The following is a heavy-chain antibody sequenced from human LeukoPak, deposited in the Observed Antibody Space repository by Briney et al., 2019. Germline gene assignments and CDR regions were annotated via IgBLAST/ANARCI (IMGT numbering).Heavy chain of an antibody. J-gene: IGHJ4*02. CDR3: ARGSSIAARRASYFDY. CDR2: INSDGSST. D-gene: IGHD6-6*01. CDR1: GFTFSSYW. Sequence: GWSLRLSCAASGFTFSSYWMHWVRQAPGKGLVWVSRINSDGSSTSYADSVKGRFTISIDNAKNTLYVQMNSLRAEDTAVYYCARGSSIAARRASYFDYWGQGTLVTVSS. V-gene: IGHV3-74*01.